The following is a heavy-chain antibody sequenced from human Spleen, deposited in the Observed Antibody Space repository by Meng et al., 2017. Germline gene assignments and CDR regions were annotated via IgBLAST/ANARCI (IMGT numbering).Heavy chain of an antibody. CDR3: VRSSAWVRTGFDP. J-gene: IGHJ5*02. Sequence: QPQLQESGPGLVKPSWALHLPCGVSGDYIGSGAYYWSWIRQAPGKGLEWIGSIGHSGFTYYTPSVRSRVTVSIDTSKNQFSLKLTSVTAADTAVYFCVRSSAWVRTGFDPWGQGTLVTVSS. V-gene: IGHV4-39*01. CDR1: GDYIGSGAYY. CDR2: IGHSGFT. D-gene: IGHD3-22*01.